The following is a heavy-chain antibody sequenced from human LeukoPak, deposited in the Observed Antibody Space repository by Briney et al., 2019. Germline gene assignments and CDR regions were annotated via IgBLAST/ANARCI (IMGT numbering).Heavy chain of an antibody. CDR2: ISGSGGSI. V-gene: IGHV3-23*01. Sequence: PGGSLRLSCAASGFTFSSYAMSWVRQAPGKGLEWVSAISGSGGSIYYADSVKGRFTNSRDNSKNTLYLQMNSLRAEDTAVYYCAKALLTYSSSSDYWGQGTLVTVSS. CDR3: AKALLTYSSSSDY. D-gene: IGHD6-6*01. J-gene: IGHJ4*02. CDR1: GFTFSSYA.